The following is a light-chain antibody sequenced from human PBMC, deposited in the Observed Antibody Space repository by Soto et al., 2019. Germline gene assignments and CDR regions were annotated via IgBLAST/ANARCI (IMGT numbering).Light chain of an antibody. CDR3: QSYHSSLSGYV. CDR1: SSNIGTGYD. J-gene: IGLJ1*01. V-gene: IGLV1-40*01. CDR2: GNS. Sequence: QSVLTQPPSVSGAPGQRVTISCTGSSSNIGTGYDVHWYQQLPGTAPNLLIYGNSNRPSGVPDRFSGSKSGTSASLAITGLQAEDEADYYCQSYHSSLSGYVFGTGTKLTVL.